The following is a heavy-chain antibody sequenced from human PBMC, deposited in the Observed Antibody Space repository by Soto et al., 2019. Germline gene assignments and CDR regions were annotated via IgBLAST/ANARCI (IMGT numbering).Heavy chain of an antibody. D-gene: IGHD3-10*01. V-gene: IGHV3-33*01. CDR1: GFTFSSYG. J-gene: IGHJ4*02. Sequence: QVQLVESGGGVVQPGRSLRLSCAASGFTFSSYGMHWVRQAPGKGLEWVAVIWYDGSNKYYADSVKGRFTISRDNSKNTLYLQMNSLRAEDTAVYYCARDGGPYGSGSYLGYWGQGTLVTVSS. CDR2: IWYDGSNK. CDR3: ARDGGPYGSGSYLGY.